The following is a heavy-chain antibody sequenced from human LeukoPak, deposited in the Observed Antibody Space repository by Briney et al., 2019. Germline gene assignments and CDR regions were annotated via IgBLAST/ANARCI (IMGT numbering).Heavy chain of an antibody. D-gene: IGHD6-19*01. CDR3: ARVPGIAVATYWFFDL. J-gene: IGHJ2*01. CDR1: GYSISSGYY. Sequence: SETQSLTCAVSGYSISSGYYWGWIRQPPGKGLEWIGTFYHTGSTYYNPSLKSRISISADTSKNHFSLKLSSVTAADTAVYYCARVPGIAVATYWFFDLWGRGTLVTVSS. CDR2: FYHTGST. V-gene: IGHV4-38-2*01.